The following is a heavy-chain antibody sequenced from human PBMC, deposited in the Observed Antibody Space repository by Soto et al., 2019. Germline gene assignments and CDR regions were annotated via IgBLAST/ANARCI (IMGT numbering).Heavy chain of an antibody. Sequence: SETLSLTCTVSGGSINSGDYSWTWIRQPPGKGLEWIGYIYHTGPTYYNMSLKSRVTISVDRSKNQFSLKLSSVTAADTAVYYRARGINYYDSSGDSWFDPWGQGTLVTVS. CDR1: GGSINSGDYS. J-gene: IGHJ5*02. CDR2: IYHTGPT. CDR3: ARGINYYDSSGDSWFDP. D-gene: IGHD3-22*01. V-gene: IGHV4-30-2*01.